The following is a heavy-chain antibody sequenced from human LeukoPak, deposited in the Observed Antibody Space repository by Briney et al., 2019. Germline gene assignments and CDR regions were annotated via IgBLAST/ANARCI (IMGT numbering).Heavy chain of an antibody. J-gene: IGHJ4*02. CDR1: GYSFNTYW. CDR2: IYPGDSDT. V-gene: IGHV5-51*01. D-gene: IGHD2-2*01. Sequence: GESLKISCRGSGYSFNTYWIGWVRQVPGKGLELMGIIYPGDSDTRYSPSFQGQVTMSADKSINTAYLQWSSLKASDTAMYYCARRQGCSSTSCPPDYWGQGTLVTVSS. CDR3: ARRQGCSSTSCPPDY.